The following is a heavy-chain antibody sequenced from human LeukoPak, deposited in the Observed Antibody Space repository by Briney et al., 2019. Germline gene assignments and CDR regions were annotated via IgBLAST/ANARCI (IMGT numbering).Heavy chain of an antibody. CDR1: GFTFSSYA. V-gene: IGHV3-23*01. CDR2: ISGSGGST. D-gene: IGHD3-22*01. Sequence: PGGSLRLSCAASGFTFSSYAMSWVRQAPGKGLEWVSAISGSGGSTYYADSVKGRFTISRDNSKNTLYLQTNSLRAEDTAVYYCAKVQRGITMIVVVTVLGFDYWGQGTLVTVSS. J-gene: IGHJ4*02. CDR3: AKVQRGITMIVVVTVLGFDY.